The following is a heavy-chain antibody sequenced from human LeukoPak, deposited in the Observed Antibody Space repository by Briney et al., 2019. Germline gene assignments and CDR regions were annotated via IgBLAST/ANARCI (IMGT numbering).Heavy chain of an antibody. V-gene: IGHV4-59*08. D-gene: IGHD2-2*01. CDR2: IHYSGST. CDR3: ARRLGGTSTGFDC. Sequence: SETLSLTCTVSGGSISSYYRSWIRQPPGKGLEWIGSIHYSGSTTYNPSLKSRVTISVDTSKNQFSLKLSSVTAADTAVYYCARRLGGTSTGFDCWGQGTLVTVSS. J-gene: IGHJ4*02. CDR1: GGSISSYY.